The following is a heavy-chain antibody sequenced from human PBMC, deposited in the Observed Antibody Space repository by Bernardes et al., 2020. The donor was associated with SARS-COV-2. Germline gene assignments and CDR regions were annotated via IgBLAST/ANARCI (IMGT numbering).Heavy chain of an antibody. CDR2: INDDGRDT. CDR3: AGDPGDGSGPIDGLEI. D-gene: IGHD3-22*01. Sequence: GGSLRLSCAASGFTFSRYWMNWVRQVPGKGLVWVSYINDDGRDTRYADSVKGRFIISRDNAKNTLYLQMNSLRAEDTAFYFCAGDPGDGSGPIDGLEIWGQGTLVTVSS. V-gene: IGHV3-74*01. CDR1: GFTFSRYW. J-gene: IGHJ3*02.